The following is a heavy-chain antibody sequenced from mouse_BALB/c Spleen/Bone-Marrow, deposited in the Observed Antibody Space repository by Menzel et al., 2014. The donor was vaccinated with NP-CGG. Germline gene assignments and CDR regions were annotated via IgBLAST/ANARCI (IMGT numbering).Heavy chain of an antibody. CDR2: INPYNGGT. Sequence: EVQLQQSGPELVKPGASMKISCKASGYSFTGYTMNWVKQSHGKNLEWIGLINPYNGGTSYNQKFKGNATLTVDKSSSTAYMELLSLTSEDSAVYYCARGYGSSYGYAMDYWGQGTSVTVSS. CDR1: GYSFTGYT. D-gene: IGHD1-1*01. CDR3: ARGYGSSYGYAMDY. J-gene: IGHJ4*01. V-gene: IGHV1-18*01.